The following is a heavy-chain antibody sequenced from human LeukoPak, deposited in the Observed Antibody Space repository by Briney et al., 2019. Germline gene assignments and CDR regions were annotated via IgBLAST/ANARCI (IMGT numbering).Heavy chain of an antibody. Sequence: SETLSLTCAVYDGSFSGYSWSWIRQPPGKGLEWIGEINHIRSTNYNPSLKSRVTISVDTSKNQFSLHLSSVTAADTAVYYCARAPHFFDTSGSRYYFDSWGQGALVTVSS. CDR1: DGSFSGYS. V-gene: IGHV4-34*01. CDR2: INHIRST. J-gene: IGHJ4*02. D-gene: IGHD3-22*01. CDR3: ARAPHFFDTSGSRYYFDS.